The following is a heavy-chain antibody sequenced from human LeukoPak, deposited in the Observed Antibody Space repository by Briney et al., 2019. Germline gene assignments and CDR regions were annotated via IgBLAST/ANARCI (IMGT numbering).Heavy chain of an antibody. CDR1: GYTFTSYD. J-gene: IGHJ4*02. Sequence: ASVKVSCKASGYTFTSYDINWVRQATGQGLEWMGWMNPNSGNTGYALKFQGRVTMTRNTSISTAYMELSSLRSEDTAVYYCASFYYDSSGYYPDYWGQGTLVTVSS. CDR3: ASFYYDSSGYYPDY. V-gene: IGHV1-8*01. D-gene: IGHD3-22*01. CDR2: MNPNSGNT.